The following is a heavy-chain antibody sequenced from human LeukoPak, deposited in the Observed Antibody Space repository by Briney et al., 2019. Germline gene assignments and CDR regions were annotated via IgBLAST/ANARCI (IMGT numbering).Heavy chain of an antibody. CDR3: AKADFWSGYTSHY. D-gene: IGHD3-3*01. J-gene: IGHJ4*02. CDR2: ISYDGSNK. V-gene: IGHV3-30*18. CDR1: GFTFSSYG. Sequence: QAGGSLRLSCAASGFTFSSYGMHWVRQAPGRGLEWVAVISYDGSNKYYADSVKGRFTISRDNSKNTLYLQMNSLRAEDTAVYYCAKADFWSGYTSHYWGQGTLVTVSS.